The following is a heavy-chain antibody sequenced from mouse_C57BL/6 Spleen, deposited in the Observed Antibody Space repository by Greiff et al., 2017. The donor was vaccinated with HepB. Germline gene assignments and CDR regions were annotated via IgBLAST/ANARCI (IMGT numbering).Heavy chain of an antibody. CDR2: ISSGGDYI. CDR3: TRVGGNYVLYFDV. CDR1: GFTFSSYA. D-gene: IGHD2-1*01. Sequence: EVQLVESGEGLVKPGGSLKLSCAASGFTFSSYAMSWVRQTPEKRLEWVAYISSGGDYIYYADTVKGRFTISRDNARNTLYLQMSSLKSEDTAMYYCTRVGGNYVLYFDVWGTGTTVTVSS. J-gene: IGHJ1*03. V-gene: IGHV5-9-1*02.